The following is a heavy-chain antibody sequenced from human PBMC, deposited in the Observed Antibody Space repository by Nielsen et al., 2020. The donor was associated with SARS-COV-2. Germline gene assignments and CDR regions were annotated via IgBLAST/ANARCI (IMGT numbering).Heavy chain of an antibody. J-gene: IGHJ3*02. D-gene: IGHD3-16*01. CDR2: ISASGGST. CDR1: GFTFNIYA. V-gene: IGHV3-23*01. CDR3: VRPVGIGGLDI. Sequence: GESLKISCIASGFTFNIYAMAWVRRTPGRGLQWVSGISASGGSTYYTDSVKGRFTISRDNAKNTVYLQMNSLRAEDTAVYYCVRPVGIGGLDIWGQGTVVTVSS.